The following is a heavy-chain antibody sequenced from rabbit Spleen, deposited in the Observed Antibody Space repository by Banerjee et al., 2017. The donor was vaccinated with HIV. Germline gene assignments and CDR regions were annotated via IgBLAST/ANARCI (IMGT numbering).Heavy chain of an antibody. Sequence: HLKESGGGLVQPGGSLKLSCKASGFTLSSYYMNWVRQAPGKGLEWIGYIDPVFGITYYANWVNGRFSISRENAQNTVFLQMTSLTAADTATYFCARDGAGCSYFALWGQGTLVTVS. V-gene: IGHV1S7*01. CDR1: GFTLSSYY. J-gene: IGHJ4*01. CDR2: IDPVFGIT. D-gene: IGHD8-1*01. CDR3: ARDGAGCSYFAL.